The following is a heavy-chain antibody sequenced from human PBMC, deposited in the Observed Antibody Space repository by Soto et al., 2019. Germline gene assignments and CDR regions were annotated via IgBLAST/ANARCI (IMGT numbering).Heavy chain of an antibody. Sequence: EVQLLESGGGLVQPGGSLRLSCAASGFTFRNYAMTLVRQAPGKGLEWVSAISGGGSSIYYADSVKGLFTISRDNSKNTLNLQMNSLTADDTAGYYCAKDRFDPWGQGTLVTVSS. CDR3: AKDRFDP. CDR1: GFTFRNYA. CDR2: ISGGGSSI. V-gene: IGHV3-23*01. J-gene: IGHJ5*02.